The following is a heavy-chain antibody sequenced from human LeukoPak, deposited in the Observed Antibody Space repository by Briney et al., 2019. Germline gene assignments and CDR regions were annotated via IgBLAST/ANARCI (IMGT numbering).Heavy chain of an antibody. D-gene: IGHD5-18*01. CDR1: GFTFGSYS. V-gene: IGHV3-21*01. Sequence: GGSLRLSRAAPGFTFGSYSLNWVRQAPGKGLEWVSSISSSSSYIYYADSVKGRFTISRDNAKNSLYLQMNSLRAEDTAVYYCARDRGYSYGYADDYWGQGTLVTVSS. CDR2: ISSSSSYI. J-gene: IGHJ4*02. CDR3: ARDRGYSYGYADDY.